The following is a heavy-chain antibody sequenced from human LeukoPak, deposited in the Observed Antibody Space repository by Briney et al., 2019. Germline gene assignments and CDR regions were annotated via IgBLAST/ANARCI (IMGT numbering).Heavy chain of an antibody. D-gene: IGHD4-17*01. Sequence: GESLKISCEGSGYSFTSYWIGWVRQMPGKGLEWMGIIYPGDSDTRYSPSFQGQVTISADKSISTAYLQWSSLKASDTAMYYCARPSQDDYGDYILWYWGQGTLVTVSS. CDR2: IYPGDSDT. J-gene: IGHJ4*02. V-gene: IGHV5-51*01. CDR1: GYSFTSYW. CDR3: ARPSQDDYGDYILWY.